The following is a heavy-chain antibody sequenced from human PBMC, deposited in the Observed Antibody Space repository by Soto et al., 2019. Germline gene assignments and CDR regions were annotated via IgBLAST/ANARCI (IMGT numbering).Heavy chain of an antibody. J-gene: IGHJ4*02. CDR2: IYYSGST. CDR3: ARTRRDGYNPPLFDY. Sequence: SETLSLTCTVSGGSISSYYWSWIRQPPGKGLEWIGYIYYSGSTNYNPSLKSRVTISVDTSKNQFSLKLSSVTAADTAVYYCARTRRDGYNPPLFDYWGQGTLVTVSS. CDR1: GGSISSYY. D-gene: IGHD5-12*01. V-gene: IGHV4-59*01.